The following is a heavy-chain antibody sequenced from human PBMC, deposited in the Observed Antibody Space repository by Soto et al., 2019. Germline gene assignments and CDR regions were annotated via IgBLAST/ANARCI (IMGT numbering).Heavy chain of an antibody. CDR2: ISDDGNKK. J-gene: IGHJ6*02. CDR3: AKDDRRYGMDV. V-gene: IGHV3-30*18. Sequence: QVQLVASGGGVVQPGRSLRLSCAASGFTFTRYGIHWVRQAPGKGLEWVALISDDGNKKYYADSVKGRFTISRDNSKNTVYLQMNSLRAEDTAVYYCAKDDRRYGMDVWGQGTTVTVSS. CDR1: GFTFTRYG.